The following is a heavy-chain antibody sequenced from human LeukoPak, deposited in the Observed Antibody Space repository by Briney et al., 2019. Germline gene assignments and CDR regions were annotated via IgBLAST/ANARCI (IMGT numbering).Heavy chain of an antibody. CDR1: GFAFSSYW. CDR3: ARDKIEGPTKLDY. D-gene: IGHD1-1*01. CDR2: IKQDESEK. Sequence: GGSLRLSCAASGFAFSSYWMSWVRQAPGKGLEWVANIKQDESEKYYVDSLKGRFTISRDNAKNSLYLQMNSLRAEDTAVYYCARDKIEGPTKLDYWGQGILVTVSS. V-gene: IGHV3-7*01. J-gene: IGHJ4*02.